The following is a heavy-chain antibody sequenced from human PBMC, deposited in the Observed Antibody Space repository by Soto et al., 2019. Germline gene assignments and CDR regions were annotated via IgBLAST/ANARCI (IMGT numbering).Heavy chain of an antibody. V-gene: IGHV1-46*01. CDR1: GYTFTSFY. J-gene: IGHJ3*02. CDR2: VNPNGGST. Sequence: ASVKVSCKASGYTFTSFYIHWVRQAPGQGLEWVGIVNPNGGSTNYAQNFKGRITISRDTSTSTVYMDLSSLRSEDTAVYYCVIIRFLEWGQGGFEIWGQGTMVTVSS. D-gene: IGHD3-3*01. CDR3: VIIRFLEWGQGGFEI.